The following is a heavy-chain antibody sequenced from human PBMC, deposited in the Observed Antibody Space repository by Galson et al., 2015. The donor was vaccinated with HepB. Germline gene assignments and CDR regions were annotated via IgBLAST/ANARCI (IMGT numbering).Heavy chain of an antibody. Sequence: SLRLSCAASGFTFSSYIMNWVRQAPGKGLEWLSYISSSSETIFYADSVKGRFTISRDNAKNSVFLQMNSLRDDDTAVYYCARDSSYDSSFDYWGQGNLVIVSS. CDR2: ISSSSETI. CDR1: GFTFSSYI. V-gene: IGHV3-48*02. J-gene: IGHJ4*02. CDR3: ARDSSYDSSFDY. D-gene: IGHD3-22*01.